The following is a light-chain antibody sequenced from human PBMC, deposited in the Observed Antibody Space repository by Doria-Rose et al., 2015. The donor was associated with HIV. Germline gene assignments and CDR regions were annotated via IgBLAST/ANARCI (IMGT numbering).Light chain of an antibody. V-gene: IGKV1-39*01. CDR2: AAS. CDR1: QTVSTY. CDR3: QQTYSSPKWT. J-gene: IGKJ1*01. Sequence: PSSLSASIGDRVTNTCRASQTVSTYLNWFQQEPGKAPKLLIYAASRLQSGVPSRFSGSGSGTDFTLTISGLQPGDFATYYCQQTYSSPKWTVGQGNKVEMK.